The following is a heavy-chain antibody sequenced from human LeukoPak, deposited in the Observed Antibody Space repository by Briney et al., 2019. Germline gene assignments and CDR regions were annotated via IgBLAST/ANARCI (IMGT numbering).Heavy chain of an antibody. J-gene: IGHJ3*02. CDR3: AKRGPDSSAFDAFDI. CDR2: ISSSSSTT. Sequence: PGGSLRLSCAASGFTFSSYSMNWVRQAPGKGLEWVPYISSSSSTTYYADSVKGRFTISRDNSKNTLYLQMNSLRAEDTAEYCCAKRGPDSSAFDAFDIWGQGTMVTVSS. D-gene: IGHD3-22*01. CDR1: GFTFSSYS. V-gene: IGHV3-48*01.